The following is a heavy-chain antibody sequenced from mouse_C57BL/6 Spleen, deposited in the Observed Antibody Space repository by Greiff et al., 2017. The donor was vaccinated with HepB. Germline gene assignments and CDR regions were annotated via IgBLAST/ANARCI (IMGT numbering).Heavy chain of an antibody. CDR2: INPNYGTT. CDR3: ARSPYYYGSSYVGYFDV. Sequence: EVKLMESGPELVKPGASVKISCKASGYSFTDYNMNWVKQSNGKSLEWIGVINPNYGTTSYNQKFKGKATLTVDQSSSTAYMQLNSLTSEDSAVYYCARSPYYYGSSYVGYFDVWGTGTTVTVSS. J-gene: IGHJ1*03. D-gene: IGHD1-1*01. CDR1: GYSFTDYN. V-gene: IGHV1-39*01.